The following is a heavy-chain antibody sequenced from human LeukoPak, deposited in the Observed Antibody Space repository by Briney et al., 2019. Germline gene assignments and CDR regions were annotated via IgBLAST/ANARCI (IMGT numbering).Heavy chain of an antibody. D-gene: IGHD6-13*01. J-gene: IGHJ4*02. Sequence: GGSLRLSCAASRFTFSDYYMSWVRQAPGKGLEWVSFISSSGSNIYYADSVKGRFTVSRDNAKNSLYLQMNRLRAEDTAVYYCARSTSWSYYFDYWGQGALVTVSS. V-gene: IGHV3-11*01. CDR2: ISSSGSNI. CDR1: RFTFSDYY. CDR3: ARSTSWSYYFDY.